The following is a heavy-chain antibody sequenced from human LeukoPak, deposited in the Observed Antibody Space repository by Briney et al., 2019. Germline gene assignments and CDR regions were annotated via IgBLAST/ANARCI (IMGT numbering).Heavy chain of an antibody. CDR2: IYYSGST. D-gene: IGHD4-17*01. J-gene: IGHJ6*02. CDR1: GGSISSGDYY. Sequence: SQTLSLTCTVSGGSISSGDYYWSWIRQPPGKDLEWIGYIYYSGSTYYNPSLTSRVTISVDTSKNQFSLKLSSVTAADTAVYYCARGGGEAVTTGYYYGMDVWGQGTTVTVSS. CDR3: ARGGGEAVTTGYYYGMDV. V-gene: IGHV4-30-4*01.